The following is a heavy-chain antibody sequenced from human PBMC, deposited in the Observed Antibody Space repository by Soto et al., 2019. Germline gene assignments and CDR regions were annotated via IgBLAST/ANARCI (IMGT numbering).Heavy chain of an antibody. V-gene: IGHV1-69*13. CDR2: IIPIFGTA. CDR1: GGTFSSYA. D-gene: IGHD6-6*01. J-gene: IGHJ4*02. CDR3: ARGSTSAARPSL. Sequence: GASVKVSCKASGGTFSSYAISWVRQAPGQGLEWMGGIIPIFGTANYAQKFQGRVTITADESTSTAYMELSSVTAADTAVYYCARGSTSAARPSLWGQGTLVTVSS.